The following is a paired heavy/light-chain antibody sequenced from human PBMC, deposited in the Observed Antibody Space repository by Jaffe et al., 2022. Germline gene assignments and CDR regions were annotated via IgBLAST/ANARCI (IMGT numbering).Light chain of an antibody. CDR2: GAS. J-gene: IGKJ2*01. CDR1: QSVSSNY. Sequence: EIVLTQSPGTLSLSPGERATLSCRASQSVSSNYLAWYQQRPGQAPRLLIYGASSRATGIPDRFSGSGSGTDFTLTISRLEPEDFAVYYCQQYGSSIPYTFGQGTKLEIK. CDR3: QQYGSSIPYT. V-gene: IGKV3-20*01.
Heavy chain of an antibody. CDR2: ISNSGST. D-gene: IGHD3-3*01. CDR3: ARSRVGNFWSGYNYYSYYYMDV. CDR1: GGSISSYY. Sequence: QVQLQESGPGLVKPSETLSLTCTVSGGSISSYYWSWIRQSPGKTLEWIGHISNSGSTNYNPSLKSRVTMSPDTSKNQFSLKLSSVTAADTAVYYCARSRVGNFWSGYNYYSYYYMDVWGKGTTVTVSS. V-gene: IGHV4-59*01. J-gene: IGHJ6*03.